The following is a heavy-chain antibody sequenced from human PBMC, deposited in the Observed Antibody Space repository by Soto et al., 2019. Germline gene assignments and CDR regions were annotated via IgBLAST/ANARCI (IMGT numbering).Heavy chain of an antibody. V-gene: IGHV4-59*01. J-gene: IGHJ4*02. CDR2: IYYSGST. D-gene: IGHD2-15*01. CDR3: AREDCSGGSCYSRTLDY. Sequence: QVQLQESGPGLVKPSETLSLTCTVSGGSISSYYWSWIRQPPGKGLEGIGYIYYSGSTNYNPSLKSRVTISVDTSKNQFSLKLSSVTAADTAVYYCAREDCSGGSCYSRTLDYWGQGTLVTVSS. CDR1: GGSISSYY.